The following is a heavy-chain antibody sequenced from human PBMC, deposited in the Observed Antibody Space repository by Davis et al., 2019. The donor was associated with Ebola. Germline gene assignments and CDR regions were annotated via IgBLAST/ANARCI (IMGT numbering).Heavy chain of an antibody. Sequence: GGSLRLSCAASGFTFSTYGMHWVRQAPSKGLEWVGIISYDGTNKNYADSVKGRFTISRDNSKSTLYLQMNSLRSEDTAVYYCAKGAIAVAGRYNYYGMNVWGQGTTVTVSS. J-gene: IGHJ6*02. V-gene: IGHV3-30*18. CDR2: ISYDGTNK. D-gene: IGHD6-19*01. CDR3: AKGAIAVAGRYNYYGMNV. CDR1: GFTFSTYG.